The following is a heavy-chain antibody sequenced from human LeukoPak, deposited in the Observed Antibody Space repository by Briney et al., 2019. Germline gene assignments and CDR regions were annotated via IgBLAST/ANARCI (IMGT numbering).Heavy chain of an antibody. D-gene: IGHD3-10*01. Sequence: PGGSLRLSCAASGFTFSDYYMNWIRQAPGKGLEWLSYISSGGSTIDYADFVKGRFTISRDNAKNSLYLQMNSLRAEDTAVYYCARDRASRYGMDVWGQGTTGTVS. CDR1: GFTFSDYY. CDR2: ISSGGSTI. V-gene: IGHV3-11*01. J-gene: IGHJ6*02. CDR3: ARDRASRYGMDV.